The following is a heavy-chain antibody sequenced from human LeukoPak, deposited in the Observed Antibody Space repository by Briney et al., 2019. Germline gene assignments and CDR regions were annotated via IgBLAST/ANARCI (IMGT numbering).Heavy chain of an antibody. Sequence: PGRSLRLSCAASGFTFDDYAMHWVRQAPGKGLEWVSGISWNSGSIGYADSVKGRFTISRDNAKNSLYLQMHSLRAEDTAVYYCARDLMGWDLHYFDYWGQGTLVTVSS. CDR2: ISWNSGSI. J-gene: IGHJ4*02. V-gene: IGHV3-9*01. D-gene: IGHD1-26*01. CDR1: GFTFDDYA. CDR3: ARDLMGWDLHYFDY.